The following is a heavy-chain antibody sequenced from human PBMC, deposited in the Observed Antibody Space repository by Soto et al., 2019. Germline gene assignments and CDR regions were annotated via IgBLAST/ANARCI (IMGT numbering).Heavy chain of an antibody. J-gene: IGHJ4*02. CDR3: VHTGIGELFRPVY. V-gene: IGHV2-5*02. D-gene: IGHD3-10*01. Sequence: SGPTLVNPTQTLTLTCTFSGFSLTTREVGVGWIRQPPGKAPEWLAVIYWDDDKRYSPSLKSRLTITKDTSKNQVVLSMTNMDPVDTATYFFVHTGIGELFRPVYRGQGTLDTGSS. CDR1: GFSLTTREVG. CDR2: IYWDDDK.